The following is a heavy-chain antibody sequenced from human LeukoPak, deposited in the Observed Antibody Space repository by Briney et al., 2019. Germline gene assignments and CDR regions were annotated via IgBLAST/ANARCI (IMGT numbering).Heavy chain of an antibody. CDR1: GGSISSYY. CDR2: IYYSGST. V-gene: IGHV4-59*12. J-gene: IGHJ4*02. Sequence: SETLSLTCTVSGGSISSYYWSWIRQPPGKGLEWIGYIYYSGSTNYNPSLKSRVTISVDTSKNQFSLKLSSVTAADTAVYYCARDRDLVGATMGTFDYWGQGTLVTVSS. D-gene: IGHD1-26*01. CDR3: ARDRDLVGATMGTFDY.